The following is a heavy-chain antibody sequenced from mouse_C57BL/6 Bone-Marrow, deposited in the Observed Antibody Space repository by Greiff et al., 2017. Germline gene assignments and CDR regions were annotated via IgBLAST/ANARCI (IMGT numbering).Heavy chain of an antibody. Sequence: EVQLQESGPGLVKPSQSLSLTCSVTGYSITSGYYWNWIRQFPGNKLEWMGYISYDGSNNYNPSLKNRISITRDTSKNQFFLKLNSLTTEDTATFYGEGTNYGSSFDYFDYWGQGTTLTVSS. CDR1: GYSITSGYY. D-gene: IGHD1-1*01. CDR2: ISYDGSN. CDR3: EGTNYGSSFDYFDY. V-gene: IGHV3-6*01. J-gene: IGHJ2*01.